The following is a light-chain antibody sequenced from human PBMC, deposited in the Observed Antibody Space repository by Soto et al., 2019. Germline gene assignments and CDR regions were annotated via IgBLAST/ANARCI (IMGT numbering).Light chain of an antibody. V-gene: IGLV1-51*01. CDR2: CNN. CDR1: SYNIGGNY. CDR3: ATWDSSLGSLV. J-gene: IGLJ3*02. Sequence: QSVLTQPPSVSAAPGRTVTISCSGSSYNIGGNYVSWYVQLPGTAPKFLIYCNNNRPSGIPDRFSGSKSGTSATLGITGLQNEDEADYYCATWDSSLGSLVFGGGTKVTVL.